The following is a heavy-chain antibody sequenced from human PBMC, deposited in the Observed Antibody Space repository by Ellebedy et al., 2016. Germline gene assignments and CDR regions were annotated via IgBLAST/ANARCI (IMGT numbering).Heavy chain of an antibody. J-gene: IGHJ3*02. Sequence: GESLKISXAASGFTFSGFGMHWVRQAPGKGLEWVTVISHDGSKKYYADFVKGRFTISRDNSKSTLYLQMNGLRAEDTAVYYCAKDLLERVNDAFDIWGQGTLVSVSS. D-gene: IGHD1-1*01. CDR1: GFTFSGFG. CDR3: AKDLLERVNDAFDI. V-gene: IGHV3-30*18. CDR2: ISHDGSKK.